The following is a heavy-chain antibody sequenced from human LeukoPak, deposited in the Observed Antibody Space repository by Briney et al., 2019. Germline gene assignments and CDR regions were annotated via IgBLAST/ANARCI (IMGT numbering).Heavy chain of an antibody. Sequence: GGSLRLSCAASGFAFSRNDMSWVRQAPGKGLEWVSSIGGSGTRTYYADSVKGRFTISRDTSKNTLYLQMNSLRAEDAAVYYCAKYRGFGDSYDLWGQGTLVTVSS. V-gene: IGHV3-23*01. CDR3: AKYRGFGDSYDL. J-gene: IGHJ5*02. CDR2: IGGSGTRT. D-gene: IGHD3-10*01. CDR1: GFAFSRND.